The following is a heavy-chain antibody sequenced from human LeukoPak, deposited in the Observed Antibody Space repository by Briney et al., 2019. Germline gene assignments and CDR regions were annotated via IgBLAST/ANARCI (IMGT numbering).Heavy chain of an antibody. D-gene: IGHD1-26*01. V-gene: IGHV3-74*01. J-gene: IGHJ1*01. Sequence: GGSLRLSCAASGFTFSNYWMHWVRQVTGKGLVWVSRINSDGSSTNYADFVKGRFTISRDNAKNTLYLQMNSLIAEDTAVYYCAREVPWDGDFQHWGQGTLVTVSS. CDR1: GFTFSNYW. CDR2: INSDGSST. CDR3: AREVPWDGDFQH.